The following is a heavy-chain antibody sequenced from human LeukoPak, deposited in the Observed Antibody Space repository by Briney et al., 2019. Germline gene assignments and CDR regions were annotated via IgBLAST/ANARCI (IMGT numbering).Heavy chain of an antibody. CDR2: IKQDGSEK. V-gene: IGHV3-7*01. Sequence: GGSLRLSCAASGFTFSSYSMSWVRQAPGKGLEWVANIKQDGSEKYYVDSVKGRFTISRDNAKNSLYLQMNSLRAEDTAVYYCASGRQQLIYWGEGTLVTVSS. CDR3: ASGRQQLIY. J-gene: IGHJ4*02. CDR1: GFTFSSYS. D-gene: IGHD6-13*01.